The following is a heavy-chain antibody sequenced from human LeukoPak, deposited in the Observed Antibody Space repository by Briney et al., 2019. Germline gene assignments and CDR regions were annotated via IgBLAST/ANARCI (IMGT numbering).Heavy chain of an antibody. D-gene: IGHD3-22*01. CDR3: ARGIDSSGYSAFDT. CDR2: VWNDGKRD. J-gene: IGHJ3*02. Sequence: GGSLRLSCAASGFTFSRHGLHWVRQAPGKGLDWVALVWNDGKRDYHSDSVRGRFTISRDNVNNTLYLEMNGLKVEDTAVYYCARGIDSSGYSAFDTWGRGTMVTVSS. CDR1: GFTFSRHG. V-gene: IGHV3-33*01.